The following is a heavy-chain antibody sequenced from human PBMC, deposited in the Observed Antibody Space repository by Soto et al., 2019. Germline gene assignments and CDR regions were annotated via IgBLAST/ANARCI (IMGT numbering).Heavy chain of an antibody. Sequence: QVQLVQSGPEVKKPGASVKVSCKASGYTFTSFGVSWLRQVPGQGPEWMGWISGYNGKTKYTQKVQGRVTLTTDTSTATAYMELRSLRSDDAAVYFCARDKMIDDFGLGSFDYWGQGTVVTVSS. CDR1: GYTFTSFG. V-gene: IGHV1-18*04. J-gene: IGHJ4*02. CDR2: ISGYNGKT. CDR3: ARDKMIDDFGLGSFDY. D-gene: IGHD3-10*01.